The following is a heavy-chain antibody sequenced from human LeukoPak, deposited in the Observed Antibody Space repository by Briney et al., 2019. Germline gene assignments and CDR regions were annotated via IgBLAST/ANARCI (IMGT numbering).Heavy chain of an antibody. J-gene: IGHJ4*02. CDR3: ARPNTYYSFDY. V-gene: IGHV1-18*01. CDR1: GYTFTSYG. D-gene: IGHD1-26*01. CDR2: ISAYNGNT. Sequence: ASVKVSCKASGYTFTSYGISWVRQAPGQGLEWMGWISAYNGNTNYAQKFQGRVTITRNTSISTAYMELSSLRSEDTAVYYCARPNTYYSFDYWGQGTLVTVSS.